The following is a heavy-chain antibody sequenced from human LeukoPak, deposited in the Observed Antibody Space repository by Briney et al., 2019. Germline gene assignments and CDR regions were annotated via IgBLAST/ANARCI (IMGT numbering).Heavy chain of an antibody. J-gene: IGHJ4*02. CDR2: INHSGST. D-gene: IGHD1-26*01. CDR3: AGSGSYYGY. CDR1: GGSFSGYY. V-gene: IGHV4-34*01. Sequence: PSETLSLTCAVYGGSFSGYYWSWIRQSPGKGLEWIGEINHSGSTNYNPSLKSRVTISVDTSKNQFSLKPSSVTAADTAVYYCAGSGSYYGYWGQGTLVTVSS.